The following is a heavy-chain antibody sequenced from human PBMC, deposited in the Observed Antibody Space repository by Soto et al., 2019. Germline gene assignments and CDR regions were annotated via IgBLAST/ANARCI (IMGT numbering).Heavy chain of an antibody. J-gene: IGHJ6*02. CDR2: ISYDGSDK. CDR3: AKVTGYCSSSSCRRDYYYYYGMDV. Sequence: PGGSLRLSCAASGFTFSNYGMHWVRQAPGKGLEWVAVISYDGSDKYYADSVKGRFSISRDNSKNTLYLQMNSLRAEDTAVYYRAKVTGYCSSSSCRRDYYYYYGMDVWGQGTTVTVSS. CDR1: GFTFSNYG. V-gene: IGHV3-30*18. D-gene: IGHD2-2*01.